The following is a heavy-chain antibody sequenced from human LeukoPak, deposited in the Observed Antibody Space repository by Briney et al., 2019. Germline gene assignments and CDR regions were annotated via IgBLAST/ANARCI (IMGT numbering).Heavy chain of an antibody. J-gene: IGHJ4*02. CDR1: GGSFSSYY. D-gene: IGHD1-26*01. CDR3: ARDAWGSRSCYDY. Sequence: SETLSLTCAVYGGSFSSYYWSWIRQPPGKGLEWIGYIYYSGSNNYSPSLKSRVTISVDTSKNQLSLKLSSVTAGDTAVYYCARDAWGSRSCYDYWGQGTLVTVFS. V-gene: IGHV4-59*01. CDR2: IYYSGSN.